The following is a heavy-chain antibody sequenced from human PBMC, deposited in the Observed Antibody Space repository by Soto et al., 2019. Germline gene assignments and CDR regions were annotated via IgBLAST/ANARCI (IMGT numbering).Heavy chain of an antibody. CDR3: ARGQQLVANWLDP. J-gene: IGHJ5*02. CDR2: ISSTGSTP. CDR1: GFPFSDSY. V-gene: IGHV3-11*01. Sequence: GGSLRLSCAASGFPFSDSYMAWIRQAPGKGLEEIATISSTGSTPYYADSVKGRFTISRDNAQNSLYLEMNSLRAEDTAVYYCARGQQLVANWLDPWGQGILVTVSS. D-gene: IGHD6-6*01.